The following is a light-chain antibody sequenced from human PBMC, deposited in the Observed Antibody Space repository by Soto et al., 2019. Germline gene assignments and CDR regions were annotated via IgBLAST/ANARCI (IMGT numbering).Light chain of an antibody. CDR2: TNN. Sequence: QSVLTQPPSASGTPGQRVTISCSGSSSSIGSNSVNWYQQLPRTAPKVLLYTNNQRPSGVPDRFSGSKSGTSASLAISGLQSEDEADYYGAAWDGSLNVYVFGTGTKLTVL. J-gene: IGLJ1*01. V-gene: IGLV1-44*01. CDR1: SSSIGSNS. CDR3: AAWDGSLNVYV.